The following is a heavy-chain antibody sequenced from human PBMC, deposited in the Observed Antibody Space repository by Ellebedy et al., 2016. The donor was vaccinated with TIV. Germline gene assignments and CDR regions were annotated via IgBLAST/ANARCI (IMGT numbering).Heavy chain of an antibody. D-gene: IGHD2-2*01. CDR2: INPNSGGT. CDR1: GYTFTGYY. V-gene: IGHV1-2*02. J-gene: IGHJ5*02. CDR3: AIPSVGSSTSWSGRFDP. Sequence: AASVKVSCKASGYTFTGYYMHWVRQAPGQGLEWMGWINPNSGGTNYAQKFQGRVTMTRDTSISTAYMELSRLRSDDTAVYYCAIPSVGSSTSWSGRFDPWGQGTLVTVSS.